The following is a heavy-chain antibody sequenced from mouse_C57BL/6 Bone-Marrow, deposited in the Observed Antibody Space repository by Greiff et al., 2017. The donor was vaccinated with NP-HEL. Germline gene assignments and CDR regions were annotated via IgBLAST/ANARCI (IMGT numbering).Heavy chain of an antibody. D-gene: IGHD1-1*01. V-gene: IGHV1-5*01. CDR2: IYPGNSDT. J-gene: IGHJ2*01. CDR1: GYTFTSYW. Sequence: VQLQQSGTVLARPGASVKMSCKTSGYTFTSYWMHWVKQRPGQGLEWIGAIYPGNSDTSYNQKFKGQAKLTAVTSASTAYMELSSLTNEDSAIYYCTRRDYGSLFDYWGQGTTLTVSS. CDR3: TRRDYGSLFDY.